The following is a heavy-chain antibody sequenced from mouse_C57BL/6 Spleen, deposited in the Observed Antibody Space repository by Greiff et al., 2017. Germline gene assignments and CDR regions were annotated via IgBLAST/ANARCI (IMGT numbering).Heavy chain of an antibody. V-gene: IGHV1-19*01. CDR2: INPYNGGT. CDR1: GYTFTDYY. CDR3: ARPVVAEGVGYFDY. J-gene: IGHJ2*01. Sequence: VQLQQSGPVLVKPGASVKMSCKASGYTFTDYYMNWVKQSHGKSLEWIGVINPYNGGTSYNQKFKGKATLTVDKSSSTAYMELNSLTSEDSAGYYGARPVVAEGVGYFDYWGQGTTLTVSS. D-gene: IGHD1-1*01.